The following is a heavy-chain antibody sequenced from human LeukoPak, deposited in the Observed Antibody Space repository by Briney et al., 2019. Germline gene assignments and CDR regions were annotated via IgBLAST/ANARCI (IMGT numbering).Heavy chain of an antibody. D-gene: IGHD3-9*01. Sequence: PSETLSLTCTVSGGSISSSSYYWGWIRQPPGKGLEWIGSIYYSGSTYYDPSLKSRVTISVDTSKNQFSLKLSSVTAADTAVYYCARGGVLRYFDWLLPGNWFDPWGQGTLVTVSS. J-gene: IGHJ5*02. V-gene: IGHV4-39*07. CDR2: IYYSGST. CDR1: GGSISSSSYY. CDR3: ARGGVLRYFDWLLPGNWFDP.